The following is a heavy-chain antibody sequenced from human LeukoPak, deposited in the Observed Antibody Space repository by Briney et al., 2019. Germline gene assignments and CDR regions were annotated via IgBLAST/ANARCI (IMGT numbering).Heavy chain of an antibody. D-gene: IGHD2-15*01. CDR3: AKKKDIVVVVAARYYFDY. CDR2: ISYDGSNK. J-gene: IGHJ4*02. CDR1: GFTFSSYG. Sequence: GGSLRLSCAASGFTFSSYGMHWVRQAPGKGLEWVAVISYDGSNKYYADSVKGRFTISRDNSKNTLYLQMNSLRAEDTAVYYCAKKKDIVVVVAARYYFDYWGQGTLVTVSS. V-gene: IGHV3-30*18.